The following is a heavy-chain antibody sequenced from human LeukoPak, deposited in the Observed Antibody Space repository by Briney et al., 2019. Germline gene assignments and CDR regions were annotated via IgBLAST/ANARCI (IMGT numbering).Heavy chain of an antibody. Sequence: GGSLRLSCAASGFTFSSYWMSWVRQAPGKGLEWVANIKQDGSEKYYVDSVKGRFTISRDNAKNSLYLQMSSLRAEDTAVYYCAREEAYDSSGYYYYFDYWGQGTLVTVSS. CDR3: AREEAYDSSGYYYYFDY. CDR2: IKQDGSEK. J-gene: IGHJ4*02. V-gene: IGHV3-7*01. CDR1: GFTFSSYW. D-gene: IGHD3-22*01.